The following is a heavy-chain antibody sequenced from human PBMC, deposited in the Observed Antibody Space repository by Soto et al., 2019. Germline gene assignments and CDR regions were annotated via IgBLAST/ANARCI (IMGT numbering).Heavy chain of an antibody. J-gene: IGHJ5*02. Sequence: QVQLVQSGAEVKKPGASVKVSCKASGYTFTSYGISWVRQAPGQGLEWMGWISAYNGNTNFAQKLQGRVTMTTETSTSTAYMELRSLRSDDTAVYYCVRDREYHWNYNWFDPWGQGTLVTVSS. V-gene: IGHV1-18*01. D-gene: IGHD1-7*01. CDR3: VRDREYHWNYNWFDP. CDR1: GYTFTSYG. CDR2: ISAYNGNT.